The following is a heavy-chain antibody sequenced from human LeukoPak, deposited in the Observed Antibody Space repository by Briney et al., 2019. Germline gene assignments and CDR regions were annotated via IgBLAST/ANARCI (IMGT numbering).Heavy chain of an antibody. V-gene: IGHV5-10-1*01. CDR2: IDPSDSYT. Sequence: GESLKISCKGSGYSFTSYWISWVRQMPGKGLGWMGRIDPSDSYTNYSPSFQGHGTISADKSISTAYLQWSSLKASDTAMYYCARHRYYGSGSQDFDYWGQGTLVTVSS. CDR3: ARHRYYGSGSQDFDY. D-gene: IGHD3-10*01. J-gene: IGHJ4*02. CDR1: GYSFTSYW.